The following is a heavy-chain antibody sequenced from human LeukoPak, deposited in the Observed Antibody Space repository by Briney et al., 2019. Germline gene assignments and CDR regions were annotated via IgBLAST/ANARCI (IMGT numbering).Heavy chain of an antibody. V-gene: IGHV3-23*01. CDR3: AKKGATTGDFDY. CDR2: ISGSGGST. J-gene: IGHJ4*02. D-gene: IGHD1-26*01. CDR1: GFTFNTYT. Sequence: GGSLRLSCAASGFTFNTYTMNWVRQAPGKGLEWVSAISGSGGSTYYADSVKGRFTISRDNSKNTLYLQMNSLRAEDTAVYYCAKKGATTGDFDYWGQGTLVTVSS.